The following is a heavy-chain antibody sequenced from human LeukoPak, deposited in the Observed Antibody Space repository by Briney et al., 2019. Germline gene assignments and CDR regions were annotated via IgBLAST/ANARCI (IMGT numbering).Heavy chain of an antibody. J-gene: IGHJ1*01. CDR1: GDSISNYY. CDR2: IYYSGST. D-gene: IGHD5-18*01. CDR3: ARATTGYSYGFKH. V-gene: IGHV4-59*01. Sequence: PSETLSLTCTVSGDSISNYYWSWIRQPPGKGLEWIGYIYYSGSTNYNPSLKSRVTISVDTSKTQFSLKLSSVTAADTAVYYCARATTGYSYGFKHWGQGTLVTVSS.